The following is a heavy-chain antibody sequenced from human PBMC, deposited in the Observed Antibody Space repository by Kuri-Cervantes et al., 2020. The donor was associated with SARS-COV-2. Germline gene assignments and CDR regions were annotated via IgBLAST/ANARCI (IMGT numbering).Heavy chain of an antibody. J-gene: IGHJ4*02. D-gene: IGHD3-22*01. CDR1: GYTFTSYA. V-gene: IGHV1-18*01. CDR2: ISAYNGNT. CDR3: AMAGYYYDSSGPPADY. Sequence: ASVKVSCKASGYTFTSYAMHWVRQAPGQRLEWMGWISAYNGNTNYAQKLQGRVTMTTDTSTRTAYMELRSLRSDDTAVYYCAMAGYYYDSSGPPADYWGQGTLVTVSS.